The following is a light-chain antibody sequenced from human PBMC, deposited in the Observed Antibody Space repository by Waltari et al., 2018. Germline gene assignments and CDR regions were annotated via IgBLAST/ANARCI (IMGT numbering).Light chain of an antibody. V-gene: IGLV1-47*01. J-gene: IGLJ1*01. CDR2: KDS. Sequence: QSVLTQPPSASGTPGQRLTLPCSGSHSNIGRNYVTLYQQLPGTAPKLLIYKDSQRPSGVPDRFSGSKSGTSASLAISGLRSEDEADYYCAAWDDSLSGPIFATGTKVTV. CDR3: AAWDDSLSGPI. CDR1: HSNIGRNY.